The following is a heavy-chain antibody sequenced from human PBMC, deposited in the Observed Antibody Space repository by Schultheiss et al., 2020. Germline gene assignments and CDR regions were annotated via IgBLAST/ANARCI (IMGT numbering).Heavy chain of an antibody. Sequence: GESLKISCAASGFTFSNAWMSWVRQAPGKGLEWVGRIKSKTDGGTTDYAAPVKGRFTISRDDSKNTLYLQMNSLKTEDTAVYYCTTAGLYSIGFWSGYYRADDAFDIWGQGTMVTVSS. J-gene: IGHJ3*02. V-gene: IGHV3-15*01. CDR2: IKSKTDGGTT. CDR3: TTAGLYSIGFWSGYYRADDAFDI. D-gene: IGHD3-3*01. CDR1: GFTFSNAW.